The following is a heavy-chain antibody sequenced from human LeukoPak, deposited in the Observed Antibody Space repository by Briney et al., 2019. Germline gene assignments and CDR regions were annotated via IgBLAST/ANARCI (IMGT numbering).Heavy chain of an antibody. J-gene: IGHJ4*02. Sequence: SQTLSLTCTVSGGSISSSSYYWGWIRQPPGKGLEWIGSIYYSGSTYYNPSLKSRVTISVDTSKNQFSLKLSSVTAADTAVYYCAREIAAAGTEPDWGQGTLVTVSS. CDR1: GGSISSSSYY. D-gene: IGHD6-13*01. V-gene: IGHV4-39*07. CDR3: AREIAAAGTEPD. CDR2: IYYSGST.